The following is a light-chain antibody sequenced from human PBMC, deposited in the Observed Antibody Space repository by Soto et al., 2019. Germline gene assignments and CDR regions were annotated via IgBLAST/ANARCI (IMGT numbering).Light chain of an antibody. J-gene: IGKJ3*01. CDR3: HQPSTFPHT. Sequence: IELTQSPSYVSASVGDRVSITCRASQPISNLFAWYQQRPGRAPKLLIYAASTLQDGVPSRFSGTKSGTNFNLTISGLQPEDFATYYCHQPSTFPHTFGPGTKVD. V-gene: IGKV1-12*01. CDR2: AAS. CDR1: QPISNL.